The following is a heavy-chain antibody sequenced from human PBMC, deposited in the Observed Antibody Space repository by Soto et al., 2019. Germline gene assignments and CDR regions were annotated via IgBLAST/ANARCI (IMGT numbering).Heavy chain of an antibody. CDR3: ARMYCSGGSSYNRDAFDI. CDR2: IYYSGST. CDR1: GGSISSSSYY. D-gene: IGHD2-15*01. V-gene: IGHV4-39*01. J-gene: IGHJ3*02. Sequence: QLQLQESGPGLVKPSETLSLTCTVSGGSISSSSYYWGWLRQPPGKGLEWIGSIYYSGSTYYNPSLKCRVTISVDTSKNQFSLKLSSVTAADTSVYYCARMYCSGGSSYNRDAFDIWGQGRMVTVSS.